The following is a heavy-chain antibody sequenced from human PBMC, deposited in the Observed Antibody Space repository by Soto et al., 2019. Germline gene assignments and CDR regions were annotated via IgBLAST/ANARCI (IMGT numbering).Heavy chain of an antibody. D-gene: IGHD5-18*01. J-gene: IGHJ6*02. CDR2: IDPSDSYT. CDR1: GYSFTSYW. Sequence: GESLKISCKGSGYSFTSYWISWVRQMPGKGLEWMGRIDPSDSYTNYSPSLQGHVTISADKSISTAYLQWSSLKASDTAMYYCARLDTAMVNTNYYYYGMDVWGHGNTVTVSS. V-gene: IGHV5-10-1*01. CDR3: ARLDTAMVNTNYYYYGMDV.